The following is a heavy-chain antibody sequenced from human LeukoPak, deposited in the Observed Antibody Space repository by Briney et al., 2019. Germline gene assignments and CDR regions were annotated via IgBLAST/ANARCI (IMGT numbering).Heavy chain of an antibody. CDR2: INHSGST. Sequence: PSETLSLTCAVYGGSFSGYYWSWIRQPPGKGLEWIGEINHSGSTNYNPSLKSRVTISLDTSRNQFSLKLNSVTAADTGVYYCAKSNGYGLIDIWGQGTMVTVSS. CDR3: AKSNGYGLIDI. D-gene: IGHD3-22*01. CDR1: GGSFSGYY. J-gene: IGHJ3*02. V-gene: IGHV4-34*01.